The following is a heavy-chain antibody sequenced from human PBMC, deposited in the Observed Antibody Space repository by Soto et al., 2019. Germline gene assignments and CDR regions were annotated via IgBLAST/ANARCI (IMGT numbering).Heavy chain of an antibody. CDR2: IIPIIGKA. CDR1: GCTFSSYT. Sequence: GASVKVSCKASGCTFSSYTISWVRQAPGQGLEWMGRIIPIIGKANYAQKLQGRVTMTTDTSTSTAYMELRSLRSDDTAVYYCAGDRDILTAFDYWGQGTLVTVSS. D-gene: IGHD3-9*01. J-gene: IGHJ4*02. V-gene: IGHV1-18*01. CDR3: AGDRDILTAFDY.